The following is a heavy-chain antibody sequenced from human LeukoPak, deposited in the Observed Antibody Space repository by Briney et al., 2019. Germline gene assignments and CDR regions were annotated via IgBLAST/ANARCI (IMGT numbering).Heavy chain of an antibody. V-gene: IGHV1-2*02. D-gene: IGHD6-19*01. Sequence: ASVKVSCKASGYTFTGYYMHWVRQAPGQGLEWMGWINPNSGGTNYTQKFQGRVTMTRDTSINTGYMELNSLTSDDTAVYFCARDAPYSSAWADYDYWGQGTLVTVSS. CDR2: INPNSGGT. CDR1: GYTFTGYY. J-gene: IGHJ4*02. CDR3: ARDAPYSSAWADYDY.